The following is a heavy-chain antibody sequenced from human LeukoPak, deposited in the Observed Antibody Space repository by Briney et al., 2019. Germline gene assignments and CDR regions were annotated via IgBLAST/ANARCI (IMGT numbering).Heavy chain of an antibody. V-gene: IGHV4-59*01. CDR1: GGSISSYY. CDR3: AKDPYSSGWFAFYAFDI. J-gene: IGHJ3*02. Sequence: TSETLSLTCTVSGGSISSYYWSWIRQPPGKGLEWLGYIYYSGSTNYNPSLKSRVTISVDTSKNQFSLKLSSVTAADTAVYYCAKDPYSSGWFAFYAFDIWGQGTMDTVSS. CDR2: IYYSGST. D-gene: IGHD6-19*01.